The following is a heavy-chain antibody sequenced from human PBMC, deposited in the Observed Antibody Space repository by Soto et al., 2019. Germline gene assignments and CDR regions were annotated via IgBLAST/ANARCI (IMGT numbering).Heavy chain of an antibody. CDR2: INHSGRT. D-gene: IGHD2-2*01. J-gene: IGHJ5*02. V-gene: IGHV4-34*01. CDR1: GGSFSGDH. Sequence: LSLTCAVYGGSFSGDHWSWIRQPPGKGLEWIGEINHSGRTDYNPSLKSRVTISVDTSKKQISLKLNSVTAADTAVYYCARRYCSSTSCLAGFDPWGRGTLVTVSS. CDR3: ARRYCSSTSCLAGFDP.